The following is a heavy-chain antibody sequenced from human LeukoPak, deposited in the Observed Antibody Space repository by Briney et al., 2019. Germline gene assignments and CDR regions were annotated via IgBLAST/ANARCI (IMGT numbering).Heavy chain of an antibody. CDR1: GYSFTSYW. D-gene: IGHD3-9*01. Sequence: GESLRISCKGSGYSFTSYWISWVRQMPGKGLEWMGRIDPSDSYTNSSPSFQGHVTISADKSISTAYLQWSSLKASDTAMYYCARHEAGYFDWLSSPYYFDYWGQGTLVTVSS. CDR2: IDPSDSYT. CDR3: ARHEAGYFDWLSSPYYFDY. J-gene: IGHJ4*02. V-gene: IGHV5-10-1*01.